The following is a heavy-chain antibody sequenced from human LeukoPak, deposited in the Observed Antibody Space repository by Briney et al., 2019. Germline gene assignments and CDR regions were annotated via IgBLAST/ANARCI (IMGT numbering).Heavy chain of an antibody. V-gene: IGHV3-21*06. Sequence: GGSLRLSCAASGFSFSDYTMNWVRQAPGQGLEWVSSISSSGSYIYYADSLKGRFTISRDNAKNSLFLQMNSLRPDDTAMYYCTKNAGQGLYSIFRTVVDSWGQGTPVTVSS. D-gene: IGHD2-8*01. CDR1: GFSFSDYT. CDR3: TKNAGQGLYSIFRTVVDS. J-gene: IGHJ4*02. CDR2: ISSSGSYI.